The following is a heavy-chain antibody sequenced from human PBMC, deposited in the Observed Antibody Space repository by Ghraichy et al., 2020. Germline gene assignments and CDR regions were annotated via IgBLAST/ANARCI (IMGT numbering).Heavy chain of an antibody. CDR2: IYYSGST. Sequence: SQTLSLTCTVSGGSISSSSYYWGWIRQPPGKGLEWIGSIYYSGSTYYNPSLKSRVTISVDTSKNQFSLKLSSVTAADTAVYYCARHASDYYDSSGYYFLDYWGQGTLVTVSS. V-gene: IGHV4-39*01. J-gene: IGHJ4*02. CDR3: ARHASDYYDSSGYYFLDY. D-gene: IGHD3-22*01. CDR1: GGSISSSSYY.